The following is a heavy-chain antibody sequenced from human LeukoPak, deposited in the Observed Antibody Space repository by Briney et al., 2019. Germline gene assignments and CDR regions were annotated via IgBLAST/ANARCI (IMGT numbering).Heavy chain of an antibody. Sequence: SETLSLTCTVSGGSISSYYWSWIGQPPGKGLEWIGYIYTSGSTNYNPSPKSRVTISVDTSKNQFSLKLSSVTAADTAVYYCARGISWFDPWGQGTLVTVSS. J-gene: IGHJ5*02. CDR2: IYTSGST. CDR1: GGSISSYY. V-gene: IGHV4-4*09. CDR3: ARGISWFDP. D-gene: IGHD2-15*01.